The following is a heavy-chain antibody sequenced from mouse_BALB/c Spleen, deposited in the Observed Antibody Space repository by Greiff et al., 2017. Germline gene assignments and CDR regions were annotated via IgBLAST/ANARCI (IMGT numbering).Heavy chain of an antibody. J-gene: IGHJ2*01. D-gene: IGHD1-1*01. CDR1: GYTFTSYV. CDR2: INPYNDGT. V-gene: IGHV1-14*01. CDR3: ARLGNYYYGLYFDY. Sequence: VQLQQSGPELVKPGASVKMSCKASGYTFTSYVMHWVKQKPGQGLEWIGYINPYNDGTKYNEKFKGKATLTSDKSSSTAYMELSSLTSEDSAVYYCARLGNYYYGLYFDYWGQGTTLTVSS.